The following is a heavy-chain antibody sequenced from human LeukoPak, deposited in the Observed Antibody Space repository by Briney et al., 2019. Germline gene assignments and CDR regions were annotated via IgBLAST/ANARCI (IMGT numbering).Heavy chain of an antibody. CDR1: GFTFSSYW. CDR3: ARLDIVVVPAAPYYYGMDV. J-gene: IGHJ6*02. V-gene: IGHV3-7*01. D-gene: IGHD2-2*01. CDR2: IKQDGSEK. Sequence: GGSLRLSCAASGFTFSSYWMSWVRQAPGKGLEWVANIKQDGSEKYYVDSVKGRFTISRDNAKNLLYLQMNSLRAEDTAVYYCARLDIVVVPAAPYYYGMDVWGQGTTVTVSS.